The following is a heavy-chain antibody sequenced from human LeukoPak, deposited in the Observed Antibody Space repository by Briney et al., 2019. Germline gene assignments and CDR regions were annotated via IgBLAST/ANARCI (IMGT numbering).Heavy chain of an antibody. V-gene: IGHV3-53*01. CDR3: ARNQDYGGFDF. J-gene: IGHJ4*02. Sequence: GGSLRLSCAASGFIVSSNYMSWVRQAPGKGLECVSAIYTGGGIYHADSVKGRFIISRDTSKNTLYLQMNSLRVDDTAMYYCARNQDYGGFDFWGQGTLVTVSS. CDR1: GFIVSSNY. CDR2: IYTGGGI. D-gene: IGHD4/OR15-4a*01.